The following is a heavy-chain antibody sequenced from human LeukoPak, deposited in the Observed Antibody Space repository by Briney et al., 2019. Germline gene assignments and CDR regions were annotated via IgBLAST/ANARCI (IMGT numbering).Heavy chain of an antibody. CDR1: GGTFSNYA. D-gene: IGHD3-16*01. CDR2: ISAYNGNT. CDR3: ARIGSMDYYYYYMDV. Sequence: ASVKVSCKASGGTFSNYATSWVRQAPGQGLEWMGWISAYNGNTNYAQKLQGRVTMTTDTSTSTAYMELRSLRSDDTAVYYCARIGSMDYYYYYMDVWGKGTTVTISS. J-gene: IGHJ6*03. V-gene: IGHV1-18*01.